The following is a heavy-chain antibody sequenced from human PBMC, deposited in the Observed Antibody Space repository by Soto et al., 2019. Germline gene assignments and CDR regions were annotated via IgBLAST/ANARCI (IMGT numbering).Heavy chain of an antibody. CDR3: ARSSVAGTLVWFDP. V-gene: IGHV4-30-4*01. J-gene: IGHJ5*02. CDR2: IYYSGST. Sequence: SETLSLTCTVSGGSTSSGDYYWSWIRQPPGKGLEWIGYIYYSGSTYYNPSLKSRVTISVDTSKNQFSLKLSSVTAADTAVYYCARSSVAGTLVWFDPWGQGTLVTVSS. CDR1: GGSTSSGDYY. D-gene: IGHD6-19*01.